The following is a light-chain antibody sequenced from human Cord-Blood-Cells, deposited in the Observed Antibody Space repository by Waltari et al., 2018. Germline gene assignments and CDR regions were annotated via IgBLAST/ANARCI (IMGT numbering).Light chain of an antibody. CDR2: EVS. V-gene: IGLV2-14*01. CDR1: SSDVGGYNY. CDR3: SSYTSSSTWV. Sequence: QSALTQPASVSGSPGQSITISCTGTSSDVGGYNYVSWYHQHPGKAPKLMIYEVSNRASGVSNRFAGSKSGTTASLTISGLQAEDEADYYCSSYTSSSTWVFGGGTKLTVL. J-gene: IGLJ3*02.